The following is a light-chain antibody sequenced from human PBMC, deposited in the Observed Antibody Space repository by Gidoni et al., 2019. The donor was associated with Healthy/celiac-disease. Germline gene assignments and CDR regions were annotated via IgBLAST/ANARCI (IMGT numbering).Light chain of an antibody. Sequence: EIVLTQSPATLSLSPGERATLSCRASQSVSSYLAWYQQKPGQAPRLLIYDASNRATGIPARFSGSGSGTDFTLTISSLEPEDFAVYYCQQRSNCLFTFXPXTKVXIK. CDR1: QSVSSY. V-gene: IGKV3-11*01. CDR3: QQRSNCLFT. CDR2: DAS. J-gene: IGKJ3*01.